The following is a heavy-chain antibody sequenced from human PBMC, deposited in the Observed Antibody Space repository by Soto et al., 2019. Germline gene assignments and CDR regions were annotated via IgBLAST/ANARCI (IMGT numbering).Heavy chain of an antibody. CDR1: GFTFSSYA. V-gene: IGHV3-30-3*01. D-gene: IGHD1-26*01. J-gene: IGHJ4*02. Sequence: QVQLVESGGGVVQPGRSLRLSCAASGFTFSSYAMHWVRQAPGKGLEWVAVISYDGSNKYYADSVKGRFTISRDNSKNTLYLQMNSLRAEDTAVDYCARGKAGDDYWGQGTLVTVSS. CDR2: ISYDGSNK. CDR3: ARGKAGDDY.